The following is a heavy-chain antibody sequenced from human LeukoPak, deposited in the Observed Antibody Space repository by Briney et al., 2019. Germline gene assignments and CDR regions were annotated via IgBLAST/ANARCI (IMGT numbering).Heavy chain of an antibody. J-gene: IGHJ3*02. D-gene: IGHD5-18*01. CDR2: MNPSDHT. Sequence: ASVKASCKASGSTSPDINWVRQATGKGLEWLGWMNPSDHTGYAQKFQGRVSMTRDTSSNTAYMELRGQRSEDTAVYYCARYIHLSGFDIWGQGTMVTVSS. V-gene: IGHV1-8*02. CDR3: ARYIHLSGFDI. CDR1: GSTSPD.